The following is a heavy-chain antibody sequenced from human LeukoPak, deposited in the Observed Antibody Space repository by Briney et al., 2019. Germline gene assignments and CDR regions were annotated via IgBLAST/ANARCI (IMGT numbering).Heavy chain of an antibody. CDR1: GFTFRSCW. V-gene: IGHV3-30*03. D-gene: IGHD1-26*01. J-gene: IGHJ4*02. CDR2: ISWDGSDK. Sequence: PGGSLRLSCAASGFTFRSCWMGWVRQAPDTGLEWVAVISWDGSDKYYADSVKGRFTISRDNSKNTLYLQMDSLRSEDTGVYYCAGTQIVGATNTYFDYWGQGTLVTVSS. CDR3: AGTQIVGATNTYFDY.